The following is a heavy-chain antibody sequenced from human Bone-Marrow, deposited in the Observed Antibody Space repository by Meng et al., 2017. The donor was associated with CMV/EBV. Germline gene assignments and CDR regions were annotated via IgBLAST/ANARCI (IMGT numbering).Heavy chain of an antibody. J-gene: IGHJ6*02. CDR3: ARGYCSSISCYRPAIYYYHYYGMDV. CDR2: ISSSGGAI. Sequence: GESLKISCAASVFTFSDYYMSWIRQAPGKGLEWISYISSSGGAIYSADSVKGRFTISRDNAKNSLYLQMNRLRAEDTAVYYCARGYCSSISCYRPAIYYYHYYGMDVWGQGTTVTVSS. V-gene: IGHV3-11*04. CDR1: VFTFSDYY. D-gene: IGHD2-2*02.